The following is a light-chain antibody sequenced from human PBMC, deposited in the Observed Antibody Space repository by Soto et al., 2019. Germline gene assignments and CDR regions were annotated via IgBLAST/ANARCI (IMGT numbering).Light chain of an antibody. CDR1: QSVSSN. J-gene: IGKJ3*01. CDR2: GAS. Sequence: EIVVTQSPATLSVSPGERATFSCRASQSVSSNLAWYQQKPGQAPRLLIFGASTRAPGIPARFTGSESGRELTLNIGSQQSEDFALYSCQLSNFWLVTFGPGTKVEIK. CDR3: QLSNFWLVT. V-gene: IGKV3D-15*01.